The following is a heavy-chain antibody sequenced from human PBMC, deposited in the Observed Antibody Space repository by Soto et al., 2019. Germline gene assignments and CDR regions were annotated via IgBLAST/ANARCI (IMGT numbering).Heavy chain of an antibody. CDR3: VKDFQFGYDWTHD. V-gene: IGHV3-23*01. D-gene: IGHD5-12*01. J-gene: IGHJ4*02. CDR1: GFIFSNYA. Sequence: DVQLLESGGDLVQPGGSLRLSCAASGFIFSNYAMSWVRQAPGKGLEWVSLIRGSGGPTNYADSVKGRFTASRDNCKNILVLQMNMLRAEDTAVYYCVKDFQFGYDWTHDWGQGTLVTVSS. CDR2: IRGSGGPT.